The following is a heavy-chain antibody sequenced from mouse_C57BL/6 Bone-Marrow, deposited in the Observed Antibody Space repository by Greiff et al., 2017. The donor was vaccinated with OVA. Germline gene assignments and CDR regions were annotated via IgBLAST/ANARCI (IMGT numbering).Heavy chain of an antibody. CDR3: TRERGDY. Sequence: VQLKQSGAELVRPGASVTLSCKASGYTFTDYEMHWVKQTPVHGLEWIGAIDPETGGTAYNQKFKGKAILTADKSSSTAYMELRSLTSEDSAVYYCTRERGDYWGQGTSVTVSS. CDR2: IDPETGGT. J-gene: IGHJ4*01. V-gene: IGHV1-15*01. CDR1: GYTFTDYE.